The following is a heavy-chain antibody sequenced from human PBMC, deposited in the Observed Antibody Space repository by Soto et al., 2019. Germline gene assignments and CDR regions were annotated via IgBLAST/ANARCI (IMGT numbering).Heavy chain of an antibody. J-gene: IGHJ6*02. CDR2: ISYDGSNK. V-gene: IGHV3-30-3*01. CDR1: GFTFSSYA. CDR3: ARGGTYYYDSSGYYWEGYGMDV. D-gene: IGHD3-22*01. Sequence: QVQLVESGGGVVQPGRSLRLSCAASGFTFSSYAMHWVRQAPGKGLEWVAVISYDGSNKYYADSVKGRFTISRDNSKNTLYLQMNSLRAEDTAVYYCARGGTYYYDSSGYYWEGYGMDVWGQGTTVTVSS.